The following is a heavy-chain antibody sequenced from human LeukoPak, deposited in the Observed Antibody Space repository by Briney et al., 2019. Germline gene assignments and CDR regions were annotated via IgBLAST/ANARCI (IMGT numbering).Heavy chain of an antibody. V-gene: IGHV3-23*01. J-gene: IGHJ4*02. D-gene: IGHD1-26*01. Sequence: SGGSLRLSCAASGFTFSSYAMSWVRQAPGKGLEWVSAISGSGGSTYYADSVKGRFTISRDNAKNSLYLQMNSLRAEDTAVYYCARVATTGHSEDFDYWGQGTLVTVSS. CDR3: ARVATTGHSEDFDY. CDR1: GFTFSSYA. CDR2: ISGSGGST.